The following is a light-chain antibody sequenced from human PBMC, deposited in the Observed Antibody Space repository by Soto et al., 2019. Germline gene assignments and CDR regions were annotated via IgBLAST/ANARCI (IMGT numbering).Light chain of an antibody. CDR1: QSVSSNY. CDR3: QQYGSSPT. Sequence: ETVLTQSPGTLSLSPGERATLSCRSSQSVSSNYLAWYQQKPGQAPRLLIYDVSSSATGIPDRFSGSGSGTDFTLTISRLETEDFAMYYCQQYGSSPTFGQGTKVEI. V-gene: IGKV3-20*01. J-gene: IGKJ1*01. CDR2: DVS.